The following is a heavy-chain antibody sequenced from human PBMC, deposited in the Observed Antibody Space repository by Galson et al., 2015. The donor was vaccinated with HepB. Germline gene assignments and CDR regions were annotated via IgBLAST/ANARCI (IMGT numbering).Heavy chain of an antibody. Sequence: SETLSLTCTVSGGSISSYYWSWIRQPAGKGLEWIGRIYTSGSTNYNPSLKSRVTMSVDTSKNQFSLKLSSMTAADTAVYYCASSPKQGSWISPHYYYYGMDVWGQGTTVTVSS. J-gene: IGHJ6*02. V-gene: IGHV4-4*07. CDR3: ASSPKQGSWISPHYYYYGMDV. CDR2: IYTSGST. CDR1: GGSISSYY. D-gene: IGHD1-26*01.